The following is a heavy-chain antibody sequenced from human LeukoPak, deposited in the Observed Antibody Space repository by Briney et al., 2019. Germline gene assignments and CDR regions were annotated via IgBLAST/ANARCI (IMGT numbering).Heavy chain of an antibody. CDR1: GVSFSGYY. J-gene: IGHJ4*02. CDR2: INHSGST. Sequence: PSETLSLTCAVYGVSFSGYYWSWIRQPPGKGLEWIGEINHSGSTNYNPSLKSRVTISVDTSKNQFSLKLSSVTAADTAVYYCAIRPRAIVLMVYAPFDYWGQGTLVTVSS. V-gene: IGHV4-34*01. D-gene: IGHD2-8*01. CDR3: AIRPRAIVLMVYAPFDY.